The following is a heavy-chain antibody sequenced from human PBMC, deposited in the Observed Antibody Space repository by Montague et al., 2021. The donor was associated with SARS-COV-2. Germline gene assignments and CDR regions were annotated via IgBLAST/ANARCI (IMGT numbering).Heavy chain of an antibody. J-gene: IGHJ4*02. Sequence: SETLSLTCTVSGGSISPYYWNWIRQPPGKGLEWIGYIYYTGGTKYNPSLKSQVSMSVDTSKNQFSLRLTSVGAADTAVYYCARIAMAATFDSWGQGALVTVSS. CDR3: ARIAMAATFDS. V-gene: IGHV4-59*13. CDR2: IYYTGGT. D-gene: IGHD6-19*01. CDR1: GGSISPYY.